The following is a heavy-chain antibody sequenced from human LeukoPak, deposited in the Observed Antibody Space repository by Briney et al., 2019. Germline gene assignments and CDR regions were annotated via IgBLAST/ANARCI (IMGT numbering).Heavy chain of an antibody. CDR1: GFTVSSNY. J-gene: IGHJ4*02. V-gene: IGHV3-21*01. CDR3: ARALTTLTYEGY. Sequence: GGSLRLSCAASGFTVSSNYMSWVRQAPGKGLEWVSSISGSNSYIFYADSVKGRFTVSRDNAKDSLYLQMNSLRAEDTAVYYCARALTTLTYEGYWGQGTLVTVSS. CDR2: ISGSNSYI. D-gene: IGHD1-1*01.